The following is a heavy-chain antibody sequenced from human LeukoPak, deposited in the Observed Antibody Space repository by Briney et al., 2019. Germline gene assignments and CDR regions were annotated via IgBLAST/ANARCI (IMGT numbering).Heavy chain of an antibody. D-gene: IGHD1-26*01. CDR1: GFTFDKYG. Sequence: GRSLRLSCATSGFTFDKYGIHWVRQAPGKGLEWVAVIWHDGSRTHYADSLKGRFTISRDNSKDTAFLQMNSLIVEDTATYYCAGAISKGAGIDSWGQGTLVTVSS. CDR3: AGAISKGAGIDS. J-gene: IGHJ4*02. V-gene: IGHV3-33*03. CDR2: IWHDGSRT.